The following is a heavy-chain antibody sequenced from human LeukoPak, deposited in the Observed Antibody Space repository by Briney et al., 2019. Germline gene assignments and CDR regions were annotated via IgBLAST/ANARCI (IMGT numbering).Heavy chain of an antibody. CDR2: IYYSGST. D-gene: IGHD3-3*01. CDR3: ARGTPYYDFWGGYHSIDY. CDR1: GGSISSYY. Sequence: SETLSLTCTVSGGSISSYYWSWIRQPPGKGLEWIGYIYYSGSTNYNPSLKSRVTISVDTSKNQFSLKLSSVTAADTAVYYCARGTPYYDFWGGYHSIDYWGQGTLVTVSS. V-gene: IGHV4-59*08. J-gene: IGHJ4*02.